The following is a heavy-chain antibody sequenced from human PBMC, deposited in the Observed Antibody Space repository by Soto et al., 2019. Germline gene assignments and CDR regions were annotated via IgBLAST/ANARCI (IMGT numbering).Heavy chain of an antibody. D-gene: IGHD2-8*02. CDR2: ISAYNANI. CDR1: GYTFDSYG. Sequence: ASVKVSCKASGYTFDSYGISWVRQAPGQGLEWMGWISAYNANIKYAQKFQGRVTMTTDTSTSTAYMELRSLRSDDTAVYYCARDVRVHWSDPWGQGTLVTVSS. V-gene: IGHV1-18*01. J-gene: IGHJ5*02. CDR3: ARDVRVHWSDP.